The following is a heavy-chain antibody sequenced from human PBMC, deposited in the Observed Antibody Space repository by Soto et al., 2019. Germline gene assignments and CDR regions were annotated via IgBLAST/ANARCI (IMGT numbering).Heavy chain of an antibody. CDR3: ARHRFNYYDDTVYYYFDY. CDR2: ISGHNGNT. V-gene: IGHV1-18*04. CDR1: GYSFTSYG. D-gene: IGHD3-22*01. J-gene: IGHJ4*02. Sequence: ASGKVSCKASGYSFTSYGIGWVRQAPGQGPEWMGWISGHNGNTNHPQSLQGRVTMTTDTSRNTAYMELRSLRSDDTAVYYCARHRFNYYDDTVYYYFDYWGQGTLVTVSS.